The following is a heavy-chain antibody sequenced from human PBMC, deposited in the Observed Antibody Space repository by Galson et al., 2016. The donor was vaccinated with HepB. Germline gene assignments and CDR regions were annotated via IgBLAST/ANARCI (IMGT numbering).Heavy chain of an antibody. D-gene: IGHD1-26*01. CDR3: ARQNAQWELGDY. Sequence: ETLSLTGSVAGGSTSSGRYYWGRIRQPPGEGLVWIGSIFYNGKSYYNPSLKRPVTISVDMSKNLFPLKLNSVTAADTAVYYCARQNAQWELGDYWGQGTLITVSS. CDR1: GGSTSSGRYY. V-gene: IGHV4-39*01. J-gene: IGHJ4*02. CDR2: IFYNGKS.